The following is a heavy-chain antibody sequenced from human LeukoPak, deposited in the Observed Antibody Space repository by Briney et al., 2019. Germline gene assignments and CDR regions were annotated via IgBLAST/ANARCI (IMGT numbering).Heavy chain of an antibody. D-gene: IGHD5-12*01. CDR3: AKGRQGRRGYIHWFDP. CDR1: GFTFSSYA. V-gene: IGHV3-23*01. CDR2: ISGSGGST. Sequence: PGGSLRLSCAASGFTFSSYAMSWVRQAPGKGLEWVSAISGSGGSTYYADSVKGRFTISRDNSKNTLYLQMNSLRAEDTAVYYCAKGRQGRRGYIHWFDPRGQGTLVTVSS. J-gene: IGHJ5*02.